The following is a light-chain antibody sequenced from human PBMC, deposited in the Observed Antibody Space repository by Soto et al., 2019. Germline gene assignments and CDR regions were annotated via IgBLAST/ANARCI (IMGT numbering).Light chain of an antibody. CDR1: SSDVGNYNY. V-gene: IGLV2-8*01. CDR3: SSYAGSNNFVV. Sequence: QSALTQPPSASGSPGQSVTMSCTGTSSDVGNYNYVSWYQQHPGKAPKLMIYDVSKRPSGVPDRFSGSKSGNTASLTVSGLQAEDEADYYCSSYAGSNNFVVFGGGTTLTVL. J-gene: IGLJ2*01. CDR2: DVS.